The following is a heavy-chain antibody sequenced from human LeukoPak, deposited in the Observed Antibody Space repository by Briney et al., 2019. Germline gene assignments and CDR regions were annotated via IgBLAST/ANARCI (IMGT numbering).Heavy chain of an antibody. D-gene: IGHD5/OR15-5a*01. V-gene: IGHV3-23*01. CDR3: ARVRSSVWDFDC. CDR2: ITYSGGNT. CDR1: GFTFSSYA. Sequence: GGSLRLSCAASGFTFSSYAMSWVRQAPGKGLEWVSTITYSGGNTYYADSVKGRFTISRDNAKNSLYLQMNSLRAEDTAVYFCARVRSSVWDFDCWGQGTLVTVSS. J-gene: IGHJ4*02.